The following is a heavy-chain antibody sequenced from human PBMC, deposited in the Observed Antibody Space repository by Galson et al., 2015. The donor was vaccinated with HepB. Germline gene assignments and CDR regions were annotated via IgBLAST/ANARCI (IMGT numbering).Heavy chain of an antibody. V-gene: IGHV3-66*01. J-gene: IGHJ4*02. CDR3: ARGPYGDYGGDLDY. Sequence: SLRLSCAASGFTVSRNYMTWVRQAPGEGLEWVSVFYGSGVTYYADSVKGRFTISRDNSKNTLYLQMNSLRAEDTAVYYCARGPYGDYGGDLDYWGRGTLGTGPS. CDR2: FYGSGVT. D-gene: IGHD4-17*01. CDR1: GFTVSRNY.